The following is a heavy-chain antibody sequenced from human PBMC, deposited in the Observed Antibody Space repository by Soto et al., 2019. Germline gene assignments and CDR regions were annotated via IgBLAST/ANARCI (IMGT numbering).Heavy chain of an antibody. CDR1: GFTFNSYA. J-gene: IGHJ4*02. CDR2: VSGNGGGT. V-gene: IGHV3-23*01. D-gene: IGHD2-2*02. CDR3: AKGVLDGSNTPAFDY. Sequence: EVQVLESGGGLVQPGGSLRLSCAASGFTFNSYAMSWVRQAPGKGLEWVSTVSGNGGGTYYADSVQGRFTISRDNSKNTLYLQMNSLRAEDTATYYCAKGVLDGSNTPAFDYWGQGTLVTVSS.